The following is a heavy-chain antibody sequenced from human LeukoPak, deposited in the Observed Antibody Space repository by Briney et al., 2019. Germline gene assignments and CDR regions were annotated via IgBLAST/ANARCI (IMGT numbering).Heavy chain of an antibody. CDR1: GFSLSTSGVG. CDR3: AHRRSSAVGYNWFDP. D-gene: IGHD2-2*01. CDR2: IYWDDDK. V-gene: IGHV2-5*02. J-gene: IGHJ5*02. Sequence: SGPTLVKPTQTLTLTCTFSGFSLSTSGVGVGWIRQPPGKALEWLALIYWDDDKRYSPSLKSRLTITKDTSKNQVVLTMTNMDPVDTATYNCAHRRSSAVGYNWFDPWGQGTLVTVSS.